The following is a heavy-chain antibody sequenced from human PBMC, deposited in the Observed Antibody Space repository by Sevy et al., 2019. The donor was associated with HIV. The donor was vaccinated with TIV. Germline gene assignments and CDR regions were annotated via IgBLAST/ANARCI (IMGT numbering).Heavy chain of an antibody. D-gene: IGHD2-15*01. V-gene: IGHV4-61*02. CDR1: GASISSSGSYY. J-gene: IGHJ6*02. CDR3: AREGEGYCRGGNCLPYYYYYGMDV. CDR2: MYASGAT. Sequence: SETLSLTCTVSGASISSSGSYYWSWIRQSAGKGLEWIGRMYASGATNYNSPFKSRVTMSLDRSKNQFSLRLNSVTAADTGVYYCAREGEGYCRGGNCLPYYYYYGMDVWGQGTTVTVSS.